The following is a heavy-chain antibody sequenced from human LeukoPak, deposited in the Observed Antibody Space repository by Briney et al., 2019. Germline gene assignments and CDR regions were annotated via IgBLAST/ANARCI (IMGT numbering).Heavy chain of an antibody. V-gene: IGHV3-33*01. CDR3: ARSGGNLDC. CDR1: GFTFSSYG. D-gene: IGHD4-23*01. Sequence: GRSLRLSCAASGFTFSSYGMHWVRQAPGEGLEWVAVIWYDGINKYYADSVKGRFTISRDNSKNTLYLQMNSLRAEDTAVYYCARSGGNLDCWGQGSLVTVSS. J-gene: IGHJ4*02. CDR2: IWYDGINK.